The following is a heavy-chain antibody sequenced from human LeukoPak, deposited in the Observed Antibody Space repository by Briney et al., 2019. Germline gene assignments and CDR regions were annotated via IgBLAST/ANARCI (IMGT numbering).Heavy chain of an antibody. V-gene: IGHV3-33*01. D-gene: IGHD6-19*01. CDR3: ARDLGPAPGISVGGSGFGY. Sequence: GRSLRLSCAASGFTFSSYGMHWVRQAPGKGLEWVAVIWYDGSNKYYADSVKGRFIISRDNSKNTLYLQMNSLRAEDTAVYYCARDLGPAPGISVGGSGFGYWGQGTLVAVSS. J-gene: IGHJ4*02. CDR2: IWYDGSNK. CDR1: GFTFSSYG.